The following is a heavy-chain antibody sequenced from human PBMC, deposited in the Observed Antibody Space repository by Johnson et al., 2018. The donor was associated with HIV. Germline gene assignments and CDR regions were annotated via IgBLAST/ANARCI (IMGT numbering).Heavy chain of an antibody. J-gene: IGHJ3*02. CDR3: ARGPLLWRAFDI. V-gene: IGHV3-30*03. D-gene: IGHD3-10*01. CDR1: GFTVSSNY. CDR2: ISYDGSNK. Sequence: QMLLVESGGGLVQPGGSLRLSCAASGFTVSSNYMSWVRQAPGKGLEWVAVISYDGSNKYYADSVKGRFTISRDNSKNTLYLQRNSLRAEDTAVYYCARGPLLWRAFDIWGQGTMVSVSS.